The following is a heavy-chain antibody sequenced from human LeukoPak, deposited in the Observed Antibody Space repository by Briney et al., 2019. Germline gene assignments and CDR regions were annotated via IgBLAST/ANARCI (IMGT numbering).Heavy chain of an antibody. CDR2: ISDTGSI. CDR1: GGSISSYY. J-gene: IGHJ4*02. CDR3: AGHHPRNTVDF. V-gene: IGHV4-59*08. D-gene: IGHD2/OR15-2a*01. Sequence: SETLSLTCTVSGGSISSYYWSWIRQPPGKGLEWIAYISDTGSIDYNPSLKSRVTISLDPSKNQFSLKLSSVTAADTAVYYCAGHHPRNTVDFWGQGTLVTVSS.